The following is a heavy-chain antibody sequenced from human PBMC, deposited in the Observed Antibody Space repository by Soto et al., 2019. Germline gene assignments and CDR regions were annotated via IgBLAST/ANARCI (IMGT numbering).Heavy chain of an antibody. CDR3: ARDYSSSSLAY. CDR1: GFTFGSYA. CDR2: IWNDGSNK. V-gene: IGHV3-33*01. D-gene: IGHD6-6*01. J-gene: IGHJ4*02. Sequence: GGSLRLSCAASGFTFGSYAMHWVRQAPGKGLEWVTLIWNDGSNKYYTDSVKGRFTISRDNSKNTLYLQMNSLTAEDTAVYYCARDYSSSSLAYWGQGTLVTVSS.